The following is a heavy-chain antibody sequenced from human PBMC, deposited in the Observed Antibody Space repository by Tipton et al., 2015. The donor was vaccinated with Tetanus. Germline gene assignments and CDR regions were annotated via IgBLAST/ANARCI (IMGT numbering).Heavy chain of an antibody. CDR2: IYYNGNI. Sequence: TLSLTCTVSGGSINRGDYYWTWIRQSPGKGLEWISYIYYNGNIYYNPSLESRAIISGDTSKNQFSLKLASVSAADTAVYYCARGNGEGSGWYTYWGQGTQVTVAS. CDR1: GGSINRGDYY. J-gene: IGHJ4*02. V-gene: IGHV4-30-4*01. CDR3: ARGNGEGSGWYTY. D-gene: IGHD6-19*01.